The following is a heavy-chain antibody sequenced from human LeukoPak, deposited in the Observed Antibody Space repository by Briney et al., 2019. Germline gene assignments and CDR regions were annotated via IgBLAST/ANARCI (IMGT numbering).Heavy chain of an antibody. V-gene: IGHV1-8*01. D-gene: IGHD3-22*01. CDR3: ARGNYYDSSGYNWFDP. CDR1: GYTLTSYD. CDR2: MNPNSGNT. Sequence: ASVKVSCKASGYTLTSYDINWVRQATGQGLEWMGWMNPNSGNTGYAQKFQGRVTMTRNTSISTAYMELSSLRSEDTAVYYCARGNYYDSSGYNWFDPWGQGTLVTVSS. J-gene: IGHJ5*02.